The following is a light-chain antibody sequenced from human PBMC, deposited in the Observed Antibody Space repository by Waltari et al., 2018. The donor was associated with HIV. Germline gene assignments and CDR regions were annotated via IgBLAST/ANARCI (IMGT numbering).Light chain of an antibody. CDR1: SSHIGNNY. V-gene: IGLV1-51*02. J-gene: IGLJ3*02. CDR3: GTWDSSLSGGV. CDR2: ENN. Sequence: QSVLTQPPSVSAAPGQKVTMSCSGSSSHIGNNYVSWYQQFPGTAPKLLIYENNKRPSGIPDRFSGSKSGTSATLGITGLQTGDEADYYCGTWDSSLSGGVFGGGTKLTVL.